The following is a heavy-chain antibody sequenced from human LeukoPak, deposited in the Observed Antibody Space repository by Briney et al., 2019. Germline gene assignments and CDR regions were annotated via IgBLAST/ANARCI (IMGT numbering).Heavy chain of an antibody. CDR2: ISSSSYI. V-gene: IGHV3-21*01. Sequence: GGSLRLSCAASGFTFSSDSMNWVRQAPGKGLEWVSSISSSSYIYYADSVKGRFTISRDNAKNSLYLQMNSLRAEDTAVYYCARLTVTTFSDWFDPWGQGTLVTVSS. J-gene: IGHJ5*02. CDR3: ARLTVTTFSDWFDP. CDR1: GFTFSSDS. D-gene: IGHD4-17*01.